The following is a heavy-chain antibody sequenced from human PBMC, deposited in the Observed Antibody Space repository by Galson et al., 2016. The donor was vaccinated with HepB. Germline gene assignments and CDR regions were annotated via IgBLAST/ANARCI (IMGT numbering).Heavy chain of an antibody. J-gene: IGHJ6*03. V-gene: IGHV3-23*01. CDR3: AKDGSTSAGYMDV. Sequence: SLRLSCAASGFTFSTYVMSWVRRAPGKGLEWVSSITGGGGGTFYADSVKGLFTNTRDNTKNTLYQQMNSLRGEDTALYYCAKDGSTSAGYMDVWGKGTTVTVSS. CDR1: GFTFSTYV. CDR2: ITGGGGGT.